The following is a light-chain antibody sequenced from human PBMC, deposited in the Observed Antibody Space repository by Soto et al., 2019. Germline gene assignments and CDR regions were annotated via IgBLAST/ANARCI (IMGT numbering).Light chain of an antibody. CDR3: QQLNSYPRT. CDR1: QDISNY. Sequence: DIQMTQSPSSLSASVGDRVTITCQASQDISNYLNWYQQKPGKAPKLLIYAASTLQSGVPSRFSGSGSGTEFTLTISSLQPEDFATYYCQQLNSYPRTFGQGTKVDI. V-gene: IGKV1-9*01. CDR2: AAS. J-gene: IGKJ1*01.